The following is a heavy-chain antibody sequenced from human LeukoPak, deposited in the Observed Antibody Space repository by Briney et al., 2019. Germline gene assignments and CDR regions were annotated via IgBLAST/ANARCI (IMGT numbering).Heavy chain of an antibody. D-gene: IGHD5-12*01. CDR2: INHSGST. V-gene: IGHV4-34*01. J-gene: IGHJ4*02. CDR3: ARHGGYEPFDY. CDR1: GGSFSGYY. Sequence: SETLSLTCAVYGGSFSGYYWSWIRQPPGKGLEWIGEINHSGSTNYNPSLKSRVTISVDTSKNQFSLKLSSVTAADTAVYYCARHGGYEPFDYWGQGTLVTVSS.